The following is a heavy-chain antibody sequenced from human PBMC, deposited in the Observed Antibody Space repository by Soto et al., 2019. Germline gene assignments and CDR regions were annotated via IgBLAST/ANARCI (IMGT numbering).Heavy chain of an antibody. CDR3: AVSMGYYDSRVDAFDI. D-gene: IGHD3-22*01. CDR1: GGSISSSSYY. J-gene: IGHJ3*02. V-gene: IGHV4-39*01. Sequence: SETLSLTCTVSGGSISSSSYYWGWIRQPPGKGLEWIGSIYYSGSTYYNPSLKSRVTISVDTSKNQFSLKLSSVTAADTAVYYCAVSMGYYDSRVDAFDIWGQGTMVTVSS. CDR2: IYYSGST.